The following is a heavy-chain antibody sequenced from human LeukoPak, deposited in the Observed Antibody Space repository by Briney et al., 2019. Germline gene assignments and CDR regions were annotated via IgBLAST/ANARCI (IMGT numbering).Heavy chain of an antibody. CDR2: IRYDGSNK. J-gene: IGHJ4*02. CDR3: ARDRGNDYNSYFFDY. CDR1: GFTFSSYG. V-gene: IGHV3-30*02. Sequence: PGGSLRLSCAASGFTFSSYGMHWVRQAPGKGLEWVAFIRYDGSNKYYADSVKGRFTISRDNSKNTLYLQMNSLRAEDTAVYYCARDRGNDYNSYFFDYWGQGILVTVSS. D-gene: IGHD5-24*01.